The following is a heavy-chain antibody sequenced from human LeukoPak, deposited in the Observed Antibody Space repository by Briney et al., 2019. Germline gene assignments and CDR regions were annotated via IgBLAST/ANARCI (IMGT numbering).Heavy chain of an antibody. CDR1: GFTFSSYS. J-gene: IGHJ4*02. Sequence: PGGSLRLSCAASGFTFSSYSMNWVRQAPGKGLEWVSSISSSSSYIYYADSVKGRFTISRDNAKNSLYLQMNSLRAEDTAVYYCARDREDIVVVVAAKQFDYWGQGTLVTVSS. CDR2: ISSSSSYI. D-gene: IGHD2-15*01. V-gene: IGHV3-21*01. CDR3: ARDREDIVVVVAAKQFDY.